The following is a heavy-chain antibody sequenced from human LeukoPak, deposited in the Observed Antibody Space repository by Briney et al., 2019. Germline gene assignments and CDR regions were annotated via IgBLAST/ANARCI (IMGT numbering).Heavy chain of an antibody. CDR1: GGSFSGYY. CDR2: INHSGST. CDR3: ASTTYGGNGYYFDY. Sequence: PSETLSLTCAVYGGSFSGYYWSWIRQPPGKGLEWIGEINHSGSTNYNPSLKSRVTISVDTSKNQFSLKLSSVTAADTAVYYCASTTYGGNGYYFDYWGQGTLVTVSS. D-gene: IGHD4-23*01. V-gene: IGHV4-34*01. J-gene: IGHJ4*02.